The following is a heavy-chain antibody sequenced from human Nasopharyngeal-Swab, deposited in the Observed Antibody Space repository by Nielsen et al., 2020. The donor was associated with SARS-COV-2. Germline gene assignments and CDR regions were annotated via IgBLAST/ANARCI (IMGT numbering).Heavy chain of an antibody. D-gene: IGHD4/OR15-4a*01. CDR2: ISISGATT. Sequence: GGSLRLSCSVSGFTFSNSALCWVRQAPGKGLERVSAISISGATTFYADSVRGRFTISRDNDRNTVYLQMSSLTVEDTAIYYCAKEEVPNDYWGQGTLVTVSS. CDR1: GFTFSNSA. J-gene: IGHJ4*02. CDR3: AKEEVPNDY. V-gene: IGHV3-23*01.